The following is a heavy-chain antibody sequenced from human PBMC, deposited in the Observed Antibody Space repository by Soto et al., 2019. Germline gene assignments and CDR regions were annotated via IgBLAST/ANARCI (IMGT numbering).Heavy chain of an antibody. V-gene: IGHV3-30-3*01. J-gene: IGHJ3*02. CDR2: ISYDGSNK. Sequence: GGALRLSCAASGFTFSSYAMHWVRQAPGKGLEWVAVISYDGSNKYYADSVKGRFTISRDNSKNTLYLQMNSLRAEDTAVYYCAKDQSGYGNDAFDIWGQGTMVTVSS. D-gene: IGHD5-12*01. CDR3: AKDQSGYGNDAFDI. CDR1: GFTFSSYA.